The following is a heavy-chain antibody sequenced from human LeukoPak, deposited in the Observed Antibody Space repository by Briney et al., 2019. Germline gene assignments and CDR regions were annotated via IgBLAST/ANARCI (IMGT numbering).Heavy chain of an antibody. V-gene: IGHV1-69*04. CDR2: IIPIFGIA. CDR3: TGGDYYDSSGYYRPDIYYFDY. D-gene: IGHD3-22*01. J-gene: IGHJ4*02. CDR1: GGTFSSYA. Sequence: SVKVSCKASGGTFSSYAISWVRQAPGQGLEWMGRIIPIFGIANYAQKFQGRVAITADKSTSTAYMELSSLRSEDTAVYYCTGGDYYDSSGYYRPDIYYFDYWGQGTLVTVSS.